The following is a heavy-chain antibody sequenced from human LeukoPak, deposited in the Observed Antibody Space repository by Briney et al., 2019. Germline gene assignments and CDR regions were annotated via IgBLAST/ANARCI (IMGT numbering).Heavy chain of an antibody. Sequence: SETLSLTCAVYGGSFSGYYWSWIRQPPGKGLEWIGEINHSGSTNYNPSLKSRVTISVDTSKNQFSLKLSSVTAADTAVYYCAREGGYCSSTSRYNWFDPWGQGTLVTVSS. CDR1: GGSFSGYY. J-gene: IGHJ5*02. CDR3: AREGGYCSSTSRYNWFDP. D-gene: IGHD2-2*01. V-gene: IGHV4-34*01. CDR2: INHSGST.